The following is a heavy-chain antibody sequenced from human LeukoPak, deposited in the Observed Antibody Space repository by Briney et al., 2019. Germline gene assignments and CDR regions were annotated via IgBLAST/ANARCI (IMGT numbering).Heavy chain of an antibody. Sequence: GGSLRLSCAASGFTVSSNYMSWVRQAPGKGLEWVSVIYSGGSTYYADSVKGRFTISRDNSKNTLYLQMNSLRAEDTAVYYCAKDIVVVITIVAFDIWGQGTMVTVSS. CDR1: GFTVSSNY. CDR3: AKDIVVVITIVAFDI. J-gene: IGHJ3*02. D-gene: IGHD3-22*01. V-gene: IGHV3-53*01. CDR2: IYSGGST.